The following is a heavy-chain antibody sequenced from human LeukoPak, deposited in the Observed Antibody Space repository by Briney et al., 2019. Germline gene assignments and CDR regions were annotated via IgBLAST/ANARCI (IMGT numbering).Heavy chain of an antibody. CDR3: ARGRFKNTYYYDSSGAARHAFDI. CDR2: INPSGGGT. J-gene: IGHJ3*02. D-gene: IGHD3-22*01. CDR1: GYTFTSYY. V-gene: IGHV1-46*01. Sequence: ASVTVSCKASGYTFTSYYMHWVRPAPGQGLEWMGIINPSGGGTSYAQKFQGRVTMTRDTSTSTVYMELSSLRSEDTAVYYCARGRFKNTYYYDSSGAARHAFDIWGQGTMVTVSS.